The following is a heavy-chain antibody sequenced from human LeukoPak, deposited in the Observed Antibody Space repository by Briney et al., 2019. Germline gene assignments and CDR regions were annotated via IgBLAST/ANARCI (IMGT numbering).Heavy chain of an antibody. J-gene: IGHJ4*02. CDR1: GDSVSSNSAA. CDR3: ARGGKSSSSPFDY. V-gene: IGHV6-1*01. Sequence: SPTLSLTRSFSGDSVSSNSAAWNWIRQSPSRGLEWLGRTYYRSKWYNEYAVSVKSRITINPDKTKNQFSLQLNTVAPEDTAVYYCARGGKSSSSPFDYWGQGTLVTVSS. CDR2: TYYRSKWYN. D-gene: IGHD6-6*01.